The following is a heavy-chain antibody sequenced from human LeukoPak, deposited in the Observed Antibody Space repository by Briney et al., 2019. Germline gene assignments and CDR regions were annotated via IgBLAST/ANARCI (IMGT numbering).Heavy chain of an antibody. CDR3: ARGGGRSRIYWFDP. J-gene: IGHJ5*02. CDR1: GGSIGSGGYY. V-gene: IGHV4-31*03. D-gene: IGHD2-15*01. Sequence: PSETLSLTCTVSGGSIGSGGYYWSWIRQHPGKGLEWIGYIYYSGSTYYNPSLKSRVTISVDTSKNQFSLKLSSVTAADTAVYYCARGGGRSRIYWFDPWGQGTLVTVSS. CDR2: IYYSGST.